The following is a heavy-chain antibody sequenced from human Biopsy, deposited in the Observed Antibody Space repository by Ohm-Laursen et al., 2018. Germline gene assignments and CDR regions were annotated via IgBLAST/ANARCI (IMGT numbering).Heavy chain of an antibody. CDR1: GGTFSNYG. V-gene: IGHV1-69*06. CDR2: NIPILGTG. J-gene: IGHJ1*01. Sequence: TVKVSCKAPGGTFSNYGVNWVRQAPGQGLEWLGGNIPILGTGNYAQKFQDRVTVAADTSTSTATMELRSLRSDDTAVYYCATKLTGYFHHWGQGTLVIVSS. D-gene: IGHD3-9*01. CDR3: ATKLTGYFHH.